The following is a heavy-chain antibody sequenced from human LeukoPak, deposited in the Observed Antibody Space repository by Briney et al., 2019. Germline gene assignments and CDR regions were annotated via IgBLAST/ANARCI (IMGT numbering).Heavy chain of an antibody. Sequence: SQSLSLTPAVYGGALAGYNWGWIRERPAKGQGRILEINDSGSSNYNPSLKSRLSISVGRSKNQFSLWLSSVTAADTAMYYCARDSMYSKSSGYNLWGKGTLVTVSS. CDR2: INDSGSS. D-gene: IGHD6-19*01. J-gene: IGHJ1*01. V-gene: IGHV4-34*01. CDR1: GGALAGYN. CDR3: ARDSMYSKSSGYNL.